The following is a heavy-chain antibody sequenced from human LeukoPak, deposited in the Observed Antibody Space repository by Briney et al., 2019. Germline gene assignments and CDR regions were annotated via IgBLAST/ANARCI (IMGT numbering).Heavy chain of an antibody. CDR1: GFTFSSYA. D-gene: IGHD3-22*01. CDR3: APADYDSSGYYFDY. CDR2: ISGSGGST. V-gene: IGHV3-23*01. J-gene: IGHJ4*02. Sequence: GGSLRLSCAASGFTFSSYAMSWVRQAPGKGLEWVSAISGSGGSTYYADSVKGRFTISRDNSKNTLYLQMNSLRAEGTAVYYCAPADYDSSGYYFDYWGQGTLVTVSS.